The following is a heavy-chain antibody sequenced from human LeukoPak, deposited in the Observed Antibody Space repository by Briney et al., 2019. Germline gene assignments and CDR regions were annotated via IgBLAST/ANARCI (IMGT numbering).Heavy chain of an antibody. V-gene: IGHV5-51*01. J-gene: IGHJ3*02. D-gene: IGHD2-15*01. CDR1: GYSFTTYW. Sequence: GESLKISCKGSGYSFTTYWIGWVRQKPGKGLEWMWIIYPGDSESRYSPSLQGQVTISVDKSISTAYLQWSSLEASDTAIYYCARHRIPGSHDAFDIWGQGTMDTVSS. CDR3: ARHRIPGSHDAFDI. CDR2: IYPGDSES.